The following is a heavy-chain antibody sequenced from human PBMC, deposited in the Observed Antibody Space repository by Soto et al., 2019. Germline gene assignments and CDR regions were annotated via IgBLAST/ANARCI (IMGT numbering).Heavy chain of an antibody. CDR1: GGSISSSNYY. D-gene: IGHD3-22*01. J-gene: IGHJ4*02. CDR3: ARLVYDSSGYRPG. CDR2: IFYCGST. V-gene: IGHV4-39*01. Sequence: SETLSLTCTVSGGSISSSNYYWGWIRQPPGKGLEWIGSIFYCGSTYYNPSLKIRVTISVDTSKNQFSLKLSFVTAADTAVYYCARLVYDSSGYRPGWGQGTLVTVSS.